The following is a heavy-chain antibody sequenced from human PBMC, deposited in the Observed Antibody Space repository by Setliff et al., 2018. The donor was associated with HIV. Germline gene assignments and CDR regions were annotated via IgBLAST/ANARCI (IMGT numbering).Heavy chain of an antibody. D-gene: IGHD3-22*01. CDR1: KFTFSKDW. V-gene: IGHV3-74*01. J-gene: IGHJ4*02. CDR3: ARETMYDSRGYLSHYFDY. Sequence: QTGGSLRLSCAASKFTFSKDWMHWVRQVPGKGLVWVSRISGNGNTTTYADSVKGRFIISRDNAKNTLYLQMNSLRVEDTAVYYCARETMYDSRGYLSHYFDYWGQGTPVTVSS. CDR2: ISGNGNTT.